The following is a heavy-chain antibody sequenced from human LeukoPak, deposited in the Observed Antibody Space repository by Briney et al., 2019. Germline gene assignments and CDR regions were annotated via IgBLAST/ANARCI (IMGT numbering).Heavy chain of an antibody. Sequence: PGGSLRLSCAASGFTFSDYYMTWIRQAPGKGLEWVSSITSNRKYIFYADSLKGRFTISRDNAKNSLYLQMNSLRAEDTAVYYCAKGVAVAVFSGYFDYWGQGTLVTVSS. D-gene: IGHD6-19*01. CDR3: AKGVAVAVFSGYFDY. J-gene: IGHJ4*02. CDR2: ITSNRKYI. CDR1: GFTFSDYY. V-gene: IGHV3-11*05.